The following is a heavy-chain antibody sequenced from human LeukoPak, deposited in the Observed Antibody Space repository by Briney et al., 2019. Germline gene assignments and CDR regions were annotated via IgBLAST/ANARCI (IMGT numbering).Heavy chain of an antibody. CDR3: ARDLSSSSWNNFDY. Sequence: GGSLRLSCAASGFTVSSNYMSWVSQAPGKGLEWVSFIYSGGSTYYSDSVKGRFTISRDHSKNTLYLQMSSLRAEDTAVYYCARDLSSSSWNNFDYWGQGTLVTVSS. CDR1: GFTVSSNY. CDR2: IYSGGST. V-gene: IGHV3-53*01. D-gene: IGHD6-13*01. J-gene: IGHJ4*02.